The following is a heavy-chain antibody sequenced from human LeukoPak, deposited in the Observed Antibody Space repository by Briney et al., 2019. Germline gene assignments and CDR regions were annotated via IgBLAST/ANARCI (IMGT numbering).Heavy chain of an antibody. CDR1: GFTFSTYG. J-gene: IGHJ4*02. Sequence: GGSLRLSCAASGFTFSTYGMHWVRQAPGKGLDWVAFMQYDGTIKYYSDSVKGRFTISRDNSKSTLYLQMNSLRGEDTAVYYCTEEIPGTPFNYWGQGTLVTVSS. CDR3: TEEIPGTPFNY. V-gene: IGHV3-30*02. D-gene: IGHD1-1*01. CDR2: MQYDGTIK.